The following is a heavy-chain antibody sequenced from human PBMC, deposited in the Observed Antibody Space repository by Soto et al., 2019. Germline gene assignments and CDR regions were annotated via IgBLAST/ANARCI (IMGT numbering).Heavy chain of an antibody. CDR3: ARGASAVAASLDY. Sequence: QVQLVESGGGVVQPGRSLRLSCAASGFTFSSYGMHWVRQAPGKGLEWVAFIWYDGSNKYYTDSVKGRFTISRDNSKNRVFLQMSSLSAEDRAVYYCARGASAVAASLDYWAQGTLVSVSS. CDR2: IWYDGSNK. J-gene: IGHJ4*02. D-gene: IGHD6-19*01. CDR1: GFTFSSYG. V-gene: IGHV3-33*01.